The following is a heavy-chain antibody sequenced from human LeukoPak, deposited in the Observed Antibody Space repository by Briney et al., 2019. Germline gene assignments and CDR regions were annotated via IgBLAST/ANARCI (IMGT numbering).Heavy chain of an antibody. J-gene: IGHJ3*02. V-gene: IGHV4-38-2*02. CDR3: ARDTNGSGSYFIGAAAFDI. CDR2: IYHSGST. CDR1: GYSISSGYY. Sequence: ASETLSLTCTVSGYSISSGYYWGWIRQPPGKGLEWIGSIYHSGSTYYNPSLKSRVTISVDTSKNQFSLKLSSVTAADTAVYYCARDTNGSGSYFIGAAAFDIWGQGTMVTVSS. D-gene: IGHD3-10*01.